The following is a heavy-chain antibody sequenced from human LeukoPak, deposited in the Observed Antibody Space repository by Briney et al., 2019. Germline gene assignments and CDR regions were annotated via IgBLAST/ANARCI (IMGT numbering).Heavy chain of an antibody. CDR1: GYTFTGYY. CDR2: INPNSGGT. CDR3: ARGATVTTPTGSYYYYYMDV. V-gene: IGHV1-2*02. Sequence: ASVKVSCKASGYTFTGYYMHWVRQAPGQGLEWMGWINPNSGGTNYAQKFQGRVTMTRDTSISTAYMELSGLRSDDTAVYYCARGATVTTPTGSYYYYYMDVWGKGTTVTVSS. D-gene: IGHD4-17*01. J-gene: IGHJ6*03.